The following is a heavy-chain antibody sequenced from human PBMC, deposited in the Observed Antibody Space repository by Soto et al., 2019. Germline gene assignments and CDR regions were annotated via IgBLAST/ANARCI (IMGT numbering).Heavy chain of an antibody. V-gene: IGHV4-31*03. D-gene: IGHD5-12*01. CDR3: AREWRGYGVFDY. CDR1: SGSISSDGFY. CDR2: IYHSWGT. Sequence: PSETLSLTCSVSSGSISSDGFYWNWIRQPPGKGLEWIGYIYHSWGTYSSPSLRSRVTISVDTSKNQFTLKLSSVTAADTAVYYCAREWRGYGVFDYWGPCTLPTVSS. J-gene: IGHJ4*02.